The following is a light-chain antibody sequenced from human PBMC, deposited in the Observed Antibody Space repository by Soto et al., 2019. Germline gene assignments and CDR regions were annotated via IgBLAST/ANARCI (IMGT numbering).Light chain of an antibody. Sequence: EIVLTQSPGTLSLSPGERATLSRRASQSVSSSYLAWYQQKPGQAPRLLIYGASSRATGIPDRFSGSGSGTDFTLTISRLEPEDFAVYYCQQYGGSPNTFGQGTKLEIK. CDR1: QSVSSSY. J-gene: IGKJ2*01. CDR3: QQYGGSPNT. CDR2: GAS. V-gene: IGKV3-20*01.